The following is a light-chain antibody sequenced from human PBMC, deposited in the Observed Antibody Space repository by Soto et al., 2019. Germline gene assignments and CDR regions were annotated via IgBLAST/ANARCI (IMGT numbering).Light chain of an antibody. CDR1: EAVSEDQ. CDR2: AVS. J-gene: IGKJ1*01. Sequence: ELLLTQSPGTLSLSPGQRATLSCRTREAVSEDQLAWYQQKPGQAPRLVIFAVSIRAPGIPDRFSGSGSGTDFTLTINRLEREEFAVYYCQQYGSSRWTFGQGTKVDIK. V-gene: IGKV3-20*01. CDR3: QQYGSSRWT.